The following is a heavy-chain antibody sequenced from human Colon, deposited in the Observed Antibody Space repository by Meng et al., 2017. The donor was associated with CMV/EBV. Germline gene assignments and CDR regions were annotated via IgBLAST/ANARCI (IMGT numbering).Heavy chain of an antibody. V-gene: IGHV1-2*06. J-gene: IGHJ4*02. CDR3: TREGFDY. Sequence: QVQLDQSGTEVKKPGSSVKVSCTASGGTFSGHVISWVRQAPGQGLEWMGRIKPSTGDTNYAQNFQGRVTVTRDTSISTVYMEVNSLTSDDTAVYYCTREGFDYWGQGALVTVSS. CDR1: GGTFSGHV. CDR2: IKPSTGDT.